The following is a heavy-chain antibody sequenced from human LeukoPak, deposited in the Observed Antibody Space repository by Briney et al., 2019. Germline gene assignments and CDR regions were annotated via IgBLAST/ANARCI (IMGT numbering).Heavy chain of an antibody. D-gene: IGHD6-13*01. CDR3: AKAPTYGSSWSYFDY. CDR2: ISGSGGST. J-gene: IGHJ4*02. Sequence: PGGSLRLSCAASGFTFSSYAMSWVRQAPGKGLEWVSAISGSGGSTYYTDSVKGRFTISRDNSKNTLYLQMNSLRAEDTAVYYCAKAPTYGSSWSYFDYWGQGTLVTVSS. V-gene: IGHV3-23*01. CDR1: GFTFSSYA.